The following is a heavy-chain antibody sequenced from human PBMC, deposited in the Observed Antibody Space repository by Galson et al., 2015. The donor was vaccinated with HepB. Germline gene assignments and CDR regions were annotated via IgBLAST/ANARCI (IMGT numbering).Heavy chain of an antibody. V-gene: IGHV3-23*01. CDR2: ISGSGGST. Sequence: SLRLSCAASGFTFSSYAMSWVRQAPGKGLEWVSAISGSGGSTYYADSVKGRFTISRDNSKNTLYLQMNSLRAEDTAVYYCAKTWGKGYYDSSGAEFDYWGQGTLVTVSS. CDR1: GFTFSSYA. CDR3: AKTWGKGYYDSSGAEFDY. J-gene: IGHJ4*02. D-gene: IGHD3-22*01.